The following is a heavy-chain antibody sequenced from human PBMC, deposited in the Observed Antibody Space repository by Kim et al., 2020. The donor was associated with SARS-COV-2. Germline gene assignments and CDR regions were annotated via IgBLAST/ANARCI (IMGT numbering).Heavy chain of an antibody. J-gene: IGHJ4*02. CDR3: VMTEVAASEKYYFDY. CDR2: IYPGDSDI. Sequence: GESLKISCKASGYSLTNHWIAWVRQMPGKGLEWMGVIYPGDSDIRYSPSFQGQITISADTSISTAYLQWSSLKASDTAMYYCVMTEVAASEKYYFDYWGQGTLVTVSS. D-gene: IGHD6-13*01. V-gene: IGHV5-51*06. CDR1: GYSLTNHW.